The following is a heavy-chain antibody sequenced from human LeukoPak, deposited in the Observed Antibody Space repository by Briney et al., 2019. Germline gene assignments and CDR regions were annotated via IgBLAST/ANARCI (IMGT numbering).Heavy chain of an antibody. D-gene: IGHD4-17*01. V-gene: IGHV3-74*01. CDR2: INPEGTST. CDR3: ATVTSGH. CDR1: GIIISRNY. Sequence: PGGSLRLSCAASGIIISRNYMQWVPQAPRRGLVWVSRINPEGTSTTYADSVKGRFTISRDNAKNTVYLQMNSLRAEDTAVYYCATVTSGHWGQGILVTVSS. J-gene: IGHJ4*02.